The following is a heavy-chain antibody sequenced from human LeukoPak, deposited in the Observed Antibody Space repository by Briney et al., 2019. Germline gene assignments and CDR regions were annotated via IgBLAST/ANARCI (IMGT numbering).Heavy chain of an antibody. V-gene: IGHV4-31*03. CDR3: ARVKVLRFLEWFLDF. Sequence: SQTLSLTCTVSGSCVSSDEYYWSWVRQHPGKGLEWIGYVYYSGSSYYIPSLESRVTMSVEVSKNQFSLELRSVTAADTAVYYCARVKVLRFLEWFLDFWGQGALVTVSS. CDR1: GSCVSSDEYY. CDR2: VYYSGSS. D-gene: IGHD3-3*01. J-gene: IGHJ4*02.